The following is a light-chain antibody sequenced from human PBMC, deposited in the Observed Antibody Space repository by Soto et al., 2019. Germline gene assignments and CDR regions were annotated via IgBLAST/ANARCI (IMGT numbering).Light chain of an antibody. J-gene: IGLJ2*01. V-gene: IGLV2-14*01. CDR1: SIGVGGYNY. CDR3: SSYTSSSTVVV. CDR2: DVS. Sequence: QYALTQPASVSGSPGQSITISCTGTSIGVGGYNYVSWYQQHPGKAPKLMIYDVSNRPSGVSNRFSGSKSGNTAFLTISGLQAEDEADYYCSSYTSSSTVVVFGGGTKLTVL.